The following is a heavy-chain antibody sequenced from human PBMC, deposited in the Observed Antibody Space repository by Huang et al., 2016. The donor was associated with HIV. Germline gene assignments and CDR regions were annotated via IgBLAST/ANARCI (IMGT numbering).Heavy chain of an antibody. J-gene: IGHJ4*02. V-gene: IGHV3-30*18. CDR3: AKPSGDYEFFDF. CDR2: ISNDGSRK. CDR1: GFMFSTFG. Sequence: QVHLEESGGGVVQPGRPLRLSCTASGFMFSTFGIDWVRQAPGKGLEWVAGISNDGSRKYYVDSVKGRFTISRDNSKNIVYLQMNSLRPEDTAVYYCAKPSGDYEFFDFWGQGTVVTVSS. D-gene: IGHD4-17*01.